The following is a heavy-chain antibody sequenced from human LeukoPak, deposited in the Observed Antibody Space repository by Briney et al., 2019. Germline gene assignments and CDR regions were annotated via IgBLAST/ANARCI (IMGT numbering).Heavy chain of an antibody. CDR1: GFPFSSYW. CDR2: SSSDGGEQ. J-gene: IGHJ3*01. CDR3: ARESSSRRSVFDV. Sequence: PGGSLRLSCVASGFPFSSYWMNWVRQAPGKGLEWVAGSSSDGGEQYYADSVKGRFTFSRDNSKSTLVLQMSSLRPDDTAVYYCARESSSRRSVFDVWGQGTLVTVSS. V-gene: IGHV3-30*03. D-gene: IGHD6-13*01.